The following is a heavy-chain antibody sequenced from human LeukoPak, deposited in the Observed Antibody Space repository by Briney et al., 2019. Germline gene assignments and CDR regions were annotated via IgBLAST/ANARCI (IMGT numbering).Heavy chain of an antibody. V-gene: IGHV3-23*01. CDR2: LNSGGGDET. D-gene: IGHD6-19*01. J-gene: IGHJ4*02. Sequence: GGSLRLSCAASGLTLASYPMSWVRQAPGKGLEWLSALNSGGGDETYYADSVKGRFTISRDNSKNTLYLQMNSLRSEDTAVYYCAAVALTPRIAVAGGYWGQGTLVTVSS. CDR3: AAVALTPRIAVAGGY. CDR1: GLTLASYP.